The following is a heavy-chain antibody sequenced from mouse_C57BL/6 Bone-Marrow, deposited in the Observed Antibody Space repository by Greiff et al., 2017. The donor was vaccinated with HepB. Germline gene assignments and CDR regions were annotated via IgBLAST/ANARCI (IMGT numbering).Heavy chain of an antibody. CDR1: GYTFTSYW. Sequence: VKLQQPGAELVRPGSSVKLSCKASGYTFTSYWMDWVKQRPGQGLEWIGNIYPSDSETHYNQKFKDKATLTVDKSSSTAYMQLSSLPSEDSAVYYCARRGSSYYYAMDYWGQGTSVTVSS. CDR2: IYPSDSET. V-gene: IGHV1-61*01. CDR3: ARRGSSYYYAMDY. D-gene: IGHD1-1*01. J-gene: IGHJ4*01.